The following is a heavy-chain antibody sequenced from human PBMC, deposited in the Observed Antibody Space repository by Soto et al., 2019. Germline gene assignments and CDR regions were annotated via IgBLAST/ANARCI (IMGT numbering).Heavy chain of an antibody. V-gene: IGHV3-48*03. Sequence: PGGSLRLSCAASGFTFSSYEMNWVRQAPAKGLEWVSYISSSGSTIYYADSVKGRFTISRDNAKNSLYLQMNSLRAEDTAVYYCARSVDAARPFDYWGQGTLVTVSS. D-gene: IGHD2-2*02. CDR3: ARSVDAARPFDY. J-gene: IGHJ4*02. CDR1: GFTFSSYE. CDR2: ISSSGSTI.